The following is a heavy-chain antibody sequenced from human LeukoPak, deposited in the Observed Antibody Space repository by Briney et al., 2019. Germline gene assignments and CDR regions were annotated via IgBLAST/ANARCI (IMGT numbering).Heavy chain of an antibody. CDR1: GLPFSSYA. CDR3: VRGYSFGPYGMDV. J-gene: IGHJ6*02. D-gene: IGHD2-15*01. V-gene: IGHV3-64D*09. CDR2: ISDSGGSR. Sequence: GGSLRLSCSASGLPFSSYAMHWVRQAPGKGLEYVSAISDSGGSRYYADSVKGRFTISRENSKNTLYLQMSSLRAEDTPVYFCVRGYSFGPYGMDVWGQGTTVTVSS.